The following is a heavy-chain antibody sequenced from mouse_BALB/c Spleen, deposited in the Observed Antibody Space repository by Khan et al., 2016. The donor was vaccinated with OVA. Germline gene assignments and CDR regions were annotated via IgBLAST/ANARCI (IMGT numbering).Heavy chain of an antibody. CDR2: ISYSGST. CDR1: GYSITSDYA. V-gene: IGHV3-2*02. D-gene: IGHD2-14*01. CDR3: ARSGYEAWFAY. Sequence: EVQLQESGPGLVKPSQSLSLTCTVTGYSITSDYAWNWIRQFPRNKLEWMGYISYSGSTSYNPSLKSRISITRDTSKNQFFLQLNSVTTEYTATYFCARSGYEAWFAYWGQGTLVTVSA. J-gene: IGHJ3*01.